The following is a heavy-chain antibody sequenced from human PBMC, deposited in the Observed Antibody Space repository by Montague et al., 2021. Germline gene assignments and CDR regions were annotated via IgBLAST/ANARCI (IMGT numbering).Heavy chain of an antibody. Sequence: SETRSLTCTVFRSLITSDYYWGWIRQPPGKGLEWMGSVSHGGRTYYNPSLKSRVTISVDTSNNHFSLKLSSVTAADTAMYYCARERDRYYYMDIWGKGTTITVSS. CDR2: VSHGGRT. J-gene: IGHJ6*03. CDR3: ARERDRYYYMDI. CDR1: RSLITSDYY. V-gene: IGHV4-38-2*02.